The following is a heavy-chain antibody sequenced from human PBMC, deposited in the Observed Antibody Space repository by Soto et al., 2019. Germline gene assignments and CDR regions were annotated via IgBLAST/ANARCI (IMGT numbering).Heavy chain of an antibody. J-gene: IGHJ6*02. CDR2: INHSGST. Sequence: SEALSLPGRVYGWSFRGYYWNRIRQPPGKGLEWIGEINHSGSTNYNPSLKSRVTISVDTSKNQFSLKLSSVTAADTAVYYCASSMVRGVIRYYYGMDVWGQGTTVTFSS. CDR3: ASSMVRGVIRYYYGMDV. D-gene: IGHD3-10*01. V-gene: IGHV4-34*01. CDR1: GWSFRGYY.